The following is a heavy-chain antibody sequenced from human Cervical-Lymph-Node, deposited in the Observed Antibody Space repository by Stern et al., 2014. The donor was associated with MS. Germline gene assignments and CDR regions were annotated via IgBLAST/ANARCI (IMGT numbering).Heavy chain of an antibody. CDR1: GFTFSSYG. J-gene: IGHJ4*02. V-gene: IGHV3-30*03. D-gene: IGHD2-8*01. CDR3: ARDYEDTSMLFDH. Sequence: QLVQSGGAVVQPGRSLRLSCAASGFTFSSYGMHWVRQAPGKGLEWVTVILYDGNHKYYAASVKGRFTISRDNSKNTLHLQMNSVTPDDTAIYYCARDYEDTSMLFDHWGQGTLVTVSS. CDR2: ILYDGNHK.